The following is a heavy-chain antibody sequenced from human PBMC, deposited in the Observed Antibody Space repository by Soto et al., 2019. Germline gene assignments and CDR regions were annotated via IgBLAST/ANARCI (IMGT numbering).Heavy chain of an antibody. CDR1: SGSISSSSHY. J-gene: IGHJ4*02. CDR3: SRHSSWGRSGLDS. CDR2: IYYSGST. Sequence: QLQLQESDPGLMKPSETLSLTCTVSSGSISSSSHYWGWIRQTPGKGLEWIGNIYYSGSTFYNPSFKSRVTISIDTSKNQFSLRLSSVTAADTALYYCSRHSSWGRSGLDSWGQGSLVTVSS. V-gene: IGHV4-39*01. D-gene: IGHD6-19*01.